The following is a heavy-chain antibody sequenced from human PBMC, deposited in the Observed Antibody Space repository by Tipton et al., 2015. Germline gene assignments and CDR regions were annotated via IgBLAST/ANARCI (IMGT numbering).Heavy chain of an antibody. V-gene: IGHV4-59*01. D-gene: IGHD5-24*01. CDR1: DGSISDDY. CDR3: ARDLEHGMDV. J-gene: IGHJ6*02. Sequence: TLSLTCTVSDGSISDDYWNWIRQPPGKGLEWIGYIYYSGSTNYNPSLKRRVTISLDTSKNQFSLTLNSVTAADTAVYYCARDLEHGMDVWGQGTTVTVS. CDR2: IYYSGST.